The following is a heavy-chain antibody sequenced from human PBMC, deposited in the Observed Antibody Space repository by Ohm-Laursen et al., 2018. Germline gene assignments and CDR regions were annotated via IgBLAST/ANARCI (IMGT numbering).Heavy chain of an antibody. Sequence: SLRLSCAASGFTFSDYYMSWIRQAPGKGLEWVSYIGTTGSTIFYADSVKGRFTISRDNAKNSLYLQMNSLRAEDTAVYYCARPLPPRGTTRPSSLWAVANPIYYYYGMDLWGQGTTVTVSS. J-gene: IGHJ6*02. CDR3: ARPLPPRGTTRPSSLWAVANPIYYYYGMDL. CDR2: IGTTGSTI. CDR1: GFTFSDYY. V-gene: IGHV3-11*01. D-gene: IGHD1-26*01.